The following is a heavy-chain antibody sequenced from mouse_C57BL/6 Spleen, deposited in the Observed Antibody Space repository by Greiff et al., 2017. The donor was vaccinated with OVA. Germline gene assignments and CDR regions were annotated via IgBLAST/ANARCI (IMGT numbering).Heavy chain of an antibody. J-gene: IGHJ4*01. D-gene: IGHD1-1*01. CDR1: GFTFSDYY. CDR3: ARDRRYYYGSSYDAMDY. Sequence: EVQRVESEGGLVQPGSSMKLSCTASGFTFSDYYMAWVRQVPEKGLEWVANINYDGSSTYYLDSLKSRFIISRDNAKNILYLQMSSLKSEDTATYYCARDRRYYYGSSYDAMDYWGQGTSVTVSS. CDR2: INYDGSST. V-gene: IGHV5-16*01.